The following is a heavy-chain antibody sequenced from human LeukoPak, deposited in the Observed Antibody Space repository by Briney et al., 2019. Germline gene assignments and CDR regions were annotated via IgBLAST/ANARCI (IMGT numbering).Heavy chain of an antibody. J-gene: IGHJ4*02. D-gene: IGHD6-13*01. CDR2: ISGSTYTSGST. CDR3: ARRVAAAGKEAFDY. CDR1: GGYISSYY. Sequence: SETLSLTCNVSGGYISSYYWSWIRQPPGKGLEWIGYVYISGSTYTSGSTTYNPSLKSRATISGDTSKNQFSLKLSSVTAADTAVYYCARRVAAAGKEAFDYWGQGTLVTVSS. V-gene: IGHV4-4*09.